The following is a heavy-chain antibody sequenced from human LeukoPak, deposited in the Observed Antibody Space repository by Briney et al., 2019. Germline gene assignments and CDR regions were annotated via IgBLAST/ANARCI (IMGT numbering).Heavy chain of an antibody. V-gene: IGHV1-69*05. D-gene: IGHD1-26*01. CDR2: IIPIFGTA. CDR3: ARGPSIVGATPDY. J-gene: IGHJ4*02. CDR1: GGTFSSYA. Sequence: SVKVSCKASGGTFSSYAISWVRQAPGQGLEWMGGIIPIFGTANYAQKFQGRVTMTRDMSTSTVYMELSSLRSEDTAVYYCARGPSIVGATPDYWGQGTLVTVSS.